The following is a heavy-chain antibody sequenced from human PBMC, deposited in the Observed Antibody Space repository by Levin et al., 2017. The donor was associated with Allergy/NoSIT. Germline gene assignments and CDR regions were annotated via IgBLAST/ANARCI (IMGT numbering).Heavy chain of an antibody. CDR1: GFTFGDYA. D-gene: IGHD4-17*01. CDR3: SRALGDYGDYRWDY. J-gene: IGHJ4*02. CDR2: IGSKAYGGTT. Sequence: GESLKISCTASGFTFGDYAMSWFRQAPGKGLEWVGLIGSKAYGGTTEYAASVKGRFTISRDDSNSIAYLQMNSLKTEDTAVYYCSRALGDYGDYRWDYWGQGTLVTVSS. V-gene: IGHV3-49*03.